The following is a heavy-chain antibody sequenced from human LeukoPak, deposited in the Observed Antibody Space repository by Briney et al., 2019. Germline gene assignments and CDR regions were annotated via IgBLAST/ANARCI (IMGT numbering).Heavy chain of an antibody. CDR1: GGSISSYY. J-gene: IGHJ4*02. CDR3: ARRVYSSSWSYYFDY. Sequence: SETLSLTCTVSGGSISSYYWSWIRQPAGKGLEWIGRIYTSGSTSYNPSLKSRVTISVDTSKNQFSLKLSSVTAADTAVFYCARRVYSSSWSYYFDYWGQGTLVTVSS. CDR2: IYTSGST. V-gene: IGHV4-4*07. D-gene: IGHD6-13*01.